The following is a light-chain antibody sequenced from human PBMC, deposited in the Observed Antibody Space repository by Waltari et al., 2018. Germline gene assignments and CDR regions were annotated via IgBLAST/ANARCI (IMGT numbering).Light chain of an antibody. V-gene: IGKV4-1*01. CDR1: QSLLYSSNNKNY. CDR2: WAP. J-gene: IGKJ2*01. Sequence: DIVMTQSPELLAVSLGERATINCKSSQSLLYSSNNKNYLAWYQQKPGQPPKLLFTWAPTRQSGGPERFIGSGAGTEFTLTISSLQAEYVAVYYCQQYYGAPPNTFGQGTKLEIK. CDR3: QQYYGAPPNT.